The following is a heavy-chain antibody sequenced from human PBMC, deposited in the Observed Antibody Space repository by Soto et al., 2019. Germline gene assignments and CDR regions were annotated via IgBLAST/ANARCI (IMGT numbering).Heavy chain of an antibody. CDR2: ISSGGSAI. CDR3: AKGTTRYSSSTLFDY. J-gene: IGHJ4*02. D-gene: IGHD6-6*01. V-gene: IGHV3-11*04. CDR1: GFTFSDYY. Sequence: GGSLRLSCAASGFTFSDYYMTWIRQAPGKGLEWVSYISSGGSAIYYADSVKGRFTISRDNSKNTLYLQMNSLRAEDTAVYYCAKGTTRYSSSTLFDYWGQGTLVTVSS.